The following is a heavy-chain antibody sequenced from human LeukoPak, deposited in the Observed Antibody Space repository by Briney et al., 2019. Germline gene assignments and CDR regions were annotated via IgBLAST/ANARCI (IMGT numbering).Heavy chain of an antibody. J-gene: IGHJ5*02. CDR2: IIPIFGTA. D-gene: IGHD3-16*02. V-gene: IGHV1-69*13. Sequence: ASVKVSCKASGGTFSSYAISWVRQAPGQGLEWMGGIIPIFGTANYAQKFQGRVTITADESTSTAYMELSSLRSEDTAVYYCARSPPVSGSYLSWFDPWGQGTLVTVSS. CDR1: GGTFSSYA. CDR3: ARSPPVSGSYLSWFDP.